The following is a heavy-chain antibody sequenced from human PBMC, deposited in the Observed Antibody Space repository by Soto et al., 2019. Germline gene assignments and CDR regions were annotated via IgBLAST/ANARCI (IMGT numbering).Heavy chain of an antibody. CDR1: GFTFSHYS. J-gene: IGHJ4*02. CDR2: ISSSSYTM. Sequence: EVQLVESGGGLVQPGGSLRLSCAASGFTFSHYSMNWVRQAPGKGLEWVSYISSSSYTMNYADSVKGRFTISRDNAKNSLYLQMNSLRDEDTALYYCARDVDYWGQGTLVTVSS. CDR3: ARDVDY. V-gene: IGHV3-48*02.